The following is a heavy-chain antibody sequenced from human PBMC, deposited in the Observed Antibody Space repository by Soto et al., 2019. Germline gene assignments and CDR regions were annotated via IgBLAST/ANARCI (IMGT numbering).Heavy chain of an antibody. Sequence: ASVKVSCKASGYTFTGYYMHWVRQAPGQGLEWMGWINPNSGGTNYAQKFQGWVTMTRDTSISTAYMELSRLRSDDTAVYYCARETGDGYYDSSGYQLRGSVDYWG. J-gene: IGHJ4*01. CDR2: INPNSGGT. D-gene: IGHD3-22*01. V-gene: IGHV1-2*04. CDR1: GYTFTGYY. CDR3: ARETGDGYYDSSGYQLRGSVDY.